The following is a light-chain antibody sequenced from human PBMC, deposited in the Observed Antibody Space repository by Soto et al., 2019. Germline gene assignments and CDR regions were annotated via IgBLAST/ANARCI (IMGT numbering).Light chain of an antibody. CDR3: QQYNNWPPMYT. J-gene: IGKJ2*01. CDR2: GAS. Sequence: EIVMTQSPATLSVSPGERATLSCRASQSVSRNLAWYQQKPGQAPRLLIYGASTRATGIPARFSGSGSGTEFTLTISSLHSEDFAVYYCQQYNNWPPMYTFGQGTKLEIK. V-gene: IGKV3-15*01. CDR1: QSVSRN.